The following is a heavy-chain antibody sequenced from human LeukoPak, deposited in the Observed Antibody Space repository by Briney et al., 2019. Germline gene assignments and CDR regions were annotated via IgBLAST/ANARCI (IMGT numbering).Heavy chain of an antibody. CDR2: MNPNSGNT. CDR1: GYTFTSYD. D-gene: IGHD1-7*01. Sequence: ASVKVSCKASGYTFTSYDINWVRQATGQGLEWMGWMNPNSGNTGYAQKFQGRVTITRNTSISTAYMELSSLRSEDTAVYYCARGKRPPNWNYVRYYYYYYMDVWGKGTTVTVSS. J-gene: IGHJ6*03. CDR3: ARGKRPPNWNYVRYYYYYYMDV. V-gene: IGHV1-8*03.